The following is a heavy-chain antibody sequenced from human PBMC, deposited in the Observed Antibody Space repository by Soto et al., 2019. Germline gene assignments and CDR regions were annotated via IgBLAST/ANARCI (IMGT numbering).Heavy chain of an antibody. D-gene: IGHD4-17*01. CDR1: GFTFSSYA. Sequence: GGSLRLSCVASGFTFSSYAMTWVRQAPGKGLEWVSTISGSGGSTYHADSVKGRFTISRDNSKNTLYLQLNSLRAEDTAVYYCAKDVWTTGTLLVRFDPWGQGTLVTVSS. V-gene: IGHV3-23*01. J-gene: IGHJ5*02. CDR2: ISGSGGST. CDR3: AKDVWTTGTLLVRFDP.